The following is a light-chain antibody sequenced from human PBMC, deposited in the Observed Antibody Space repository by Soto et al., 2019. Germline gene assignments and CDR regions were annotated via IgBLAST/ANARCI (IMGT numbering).Light chain of an antibody. V-gene: IGKV3-20*01. J-gene: IGKJ3*01. CDR3: HQYGTAPLT. CDR2: GAS. Sequence: EIVMTQSPATLSVSPGERATLSCRXSQSVSNNYLAWYQQKRGQAPRLIIYGASSRATGIPDRFSGSGSGTDFTLTISRLEPEDVSVYYCHQYGTAPLTFGPGTKVDIK. CDR1: QSVSNNY.